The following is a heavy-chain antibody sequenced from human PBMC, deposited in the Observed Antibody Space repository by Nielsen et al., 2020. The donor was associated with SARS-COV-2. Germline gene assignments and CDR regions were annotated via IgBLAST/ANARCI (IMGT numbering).Heavy chain of an antibody. CDR1: GDSINSYY. V-gene: IGHV4-59*01. Sequence: SETLSLTCTVSGDSINSYYWTWIRQPPGKGLECLGYIFSSGSANFHPSLKSRVTMSVDTPKNQFSLNLSSVTAADTAVYYCARVKGWGNWFDPWGQGTLVTVSS. CDR2: IFSSGSA. D-gene: IGHD7-27*01. CDR3: ARVKGWGNWFDP. J-gene: IGHJ5*02.